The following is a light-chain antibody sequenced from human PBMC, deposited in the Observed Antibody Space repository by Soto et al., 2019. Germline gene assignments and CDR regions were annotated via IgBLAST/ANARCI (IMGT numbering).Light chain of an antibody. CDR3: QQYNNWPRT. Sequence: EIVMTQSPATLSVSPGERATLSCRASQSVSSNLAWYRQKPGQAPRLLIYGASTRATGIPARFSGSGSGTEFTLTISSLQSEDCAVYYCQQYNNWPRTFGQGTKVEIK. CDR1: QSVSSN. V-gene: IGKV3-15*01. CDR2: GAS. J-gene: IGKJ1*01.